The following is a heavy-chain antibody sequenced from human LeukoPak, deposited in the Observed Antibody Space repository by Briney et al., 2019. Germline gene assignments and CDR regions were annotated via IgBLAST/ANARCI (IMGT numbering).Heavy chain of an antibody. Sequence: SETLSLTCTVSGGSISSYYWSWIRQPPGKGLEWIGYIYTSGSTNYNPSLKSRVTISVDTSKNQFSLKLSSVTAADTAVYYCARRLPTVRSDAFDIWGQGTMVTVSS. CDR2: IYTSGST. CDR1: GGSISSYY. D-gene: IGHD3-10*01. V-gene: IGHV4-4*09. CDR3: ARRLPTVRSDAFDI. J-gene: IGHJ3*02.